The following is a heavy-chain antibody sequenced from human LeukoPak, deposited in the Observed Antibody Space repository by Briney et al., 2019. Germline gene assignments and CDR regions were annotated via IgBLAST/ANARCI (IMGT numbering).Heavy chain of an antibody. CDR1: GGSFSGYY. D-gene: IGHD6-13*01. V-gene: IGHV4-34*01. CDR3: ARWRVIAAAGIDY. Sequence: SETLSLTCAVYGGSFSGYYWSWIRQLPGKGLEWIGEINHSGSTNYNPSLKSRVTISVDTSKNQFSLKLSSVTAADTAVYYCARWRVIAAAGIDYWGQGTLVTVSS. CDR2: INHSGST. J-gene: IGHJ4*02.